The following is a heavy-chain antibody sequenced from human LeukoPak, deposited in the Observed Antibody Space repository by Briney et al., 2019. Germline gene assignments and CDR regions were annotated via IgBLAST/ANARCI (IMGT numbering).Heavy chain of an antibody. CDR3: ARQDFWSGYYFDP. CDR2: IYYSGST. Sequence: SETLSLTCTVSCGSISSSSYYWGWIRQPPGKGLEWIGSIYYSGSTYYNPSLKSRFTISVDTSKNQFSLKLSSVTAADTAVYYCARQDFWSGYYFDPWGQGTLVTVSS. D-gene: IGHD3-3*01. J-gene: IGHJ5*02. V-gene: IGHV4-39*01. CDR1: CGSISSSSYY.